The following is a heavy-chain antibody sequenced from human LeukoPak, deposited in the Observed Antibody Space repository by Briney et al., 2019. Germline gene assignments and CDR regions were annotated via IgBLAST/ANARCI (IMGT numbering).Heavy chain of an antibody. CDR3: ARDLSGIGYFDK. V-gene: IGHV3-7*01. J-gene: IGHJ4*02. Sequence: GGSLRLSCVASGFPFSSYWMTWVRQAPGKGLEWVANVRQDGSDKYYVDSVEGRFTISRDNGKNSLFLQMNSLRAEDTAVYYCARDLSGIGYFDKWGQGTLVTVSS. CDR1: GFPFSSYW. CDR2: VRQDGSDK. D-gene: IGHD3-22*01.